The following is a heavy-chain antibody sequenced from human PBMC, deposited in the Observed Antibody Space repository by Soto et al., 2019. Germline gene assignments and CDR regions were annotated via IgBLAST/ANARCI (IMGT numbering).Heavy chain of an antibody. D-gene: IGHD5-12*01. Sequence: EVQLVESGGGLVQPGGSLRLSCAASGLIFSNYWMSWVRQAPGKGLEWVANIKQDGSETYYVDSVKGRFTISRDNARNSLYLQMNSLRAEDTAVYYCARQRWLQLRYFDSWGQGTLVTVSS. CDR3: ARQRWLQLRYFDS. CDR1: GLIFSNYW. V-gene: IGHV3-7*03. J-gene: IGHJ4*02. CDR2: IKQDGSET.